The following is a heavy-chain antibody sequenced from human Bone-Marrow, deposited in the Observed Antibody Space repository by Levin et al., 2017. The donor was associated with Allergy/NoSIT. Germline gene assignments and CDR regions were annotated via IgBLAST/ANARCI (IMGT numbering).Heavy chain of an antibody. J-gene: IGHJ6*02. Sequence: LSLTCAASGFTFGNYAMNWVRQAPGKGLEWVSSISSSTYIYYADSVKGRFTVSRDNAKNSLYLQMNSLRAEDTAVYYCARGYNILTGYYNSSYYFNDLDVWGQGTTVTVSS. V-gene: IGHV3-21*01. CDR2: ISSSTYI. D-gene: IGHD3-9*01. CDR3: ARGYNILTGYYNSSYYFNDLDV. CDR1: GFTFGNYA.